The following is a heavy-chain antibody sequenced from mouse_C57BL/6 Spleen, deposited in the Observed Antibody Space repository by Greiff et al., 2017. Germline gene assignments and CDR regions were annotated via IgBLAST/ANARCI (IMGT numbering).Heavy chain of an antibody. Sequence: EVHLVESGGGLVKPGGSLKLSCAASGFTFSDYGMHWVRQAPEKGLEWVAYISSGSSTIYYADTVKGRFTISRDNAKNTLFLQMTSLRSEDTAMYYCARSDYGNPGFAYRGQGTLVTVSA. V-gene: IGHV5-17*01. CDR3: ARSDYGNPGFAY. J-gene: IGHJ3*01. CDR2: ISSGSSTI. CDR1: GFTFSDYG. D-gene: IGHD2-1*01.